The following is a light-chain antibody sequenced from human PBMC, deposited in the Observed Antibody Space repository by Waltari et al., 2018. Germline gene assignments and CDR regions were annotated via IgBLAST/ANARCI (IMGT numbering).Light chain of an antibody. CDR1: KLGEKY. CDR3: QAWDSSTAV. CDR2: QDN. V-gene: IGLV3-1*01. Sequence: SYELTQPPSVSVSPGQTASITCSGDKLGEKYACWYQQKPGQSPVLFISQDNKRPSGISERFSGSNSGNPATLTISGTQAMDEADYYCQAWDSSTAVFGGGTRLTVL. J-gene: IGLJ3*02.